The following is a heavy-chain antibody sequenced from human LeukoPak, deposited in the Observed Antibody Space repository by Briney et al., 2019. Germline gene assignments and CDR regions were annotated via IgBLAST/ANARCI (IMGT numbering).Heavy chain of an antibody. V-gene: IGHV4-39*07. D-gene: IGHD2-15*01. CDR1: GGSVSSRAYC. CDR3: ARANGWHAFDF. Sequence: SETLSLTCTVSGGSVSSRAYCWDWTRQPPGKGLDWIATCYYSANTNYNPSLQSQVTISVDESKNQFSLKLSTVTAADTAVFYCARANGWHAFDFWGQGTMVTVSS. J-gene: IGHJ3*01. CDR2: CYYSANT.